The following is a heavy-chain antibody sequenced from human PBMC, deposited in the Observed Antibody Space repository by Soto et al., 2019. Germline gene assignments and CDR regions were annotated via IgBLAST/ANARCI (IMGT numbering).Heavy chain of an antibody. Sequence: ASETLSLTCTVSGGSISNFYWSWIRQPPEKGLKWIGYVYYTGSTSYNPSLMRRVTFSADSSRGQFSLRLNSVTAADTAVYYCARTFLGPDLLADSFVDYYYYMDVWGQGTTVTVSS. CDR1: GGSISNFY. V-gene: IGHV4-59*08. D-gene: IGHD3-9*01. J-gene: IGHJ6*03. CDR2: VYYTGST. CDR3: ARTFLGPDLLADSFVDYYYYMDV.